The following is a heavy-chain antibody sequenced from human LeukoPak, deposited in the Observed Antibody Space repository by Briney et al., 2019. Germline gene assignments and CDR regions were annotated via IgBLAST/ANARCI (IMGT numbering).Heavy chain of an antibody. Sequence: GGSLRLSCAASGFTVSSNYMSWVRQAPGKGLEWDSVIYSGGSTYYADSVKGRFTISRDNSKNTLYLQMNSLRAEDTAVYYCARAPYYYDSSGYLYYYGMDVWGQGTTVTVPS. CDR2: IYSGGST. CDR1: GFTVSSNY. D-gene: IGHD3-22*01. J-gene: IGHJ6*02. CDR3: ARAPYYYDSSGYLYYYGMDV. V-gene: IGHV3-53*01.